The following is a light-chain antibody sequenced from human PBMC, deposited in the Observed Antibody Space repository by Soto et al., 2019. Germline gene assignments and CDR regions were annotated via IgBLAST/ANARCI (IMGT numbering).Light chain of an antibody. CDR3: QQYGSSPT. V-gene: IGKV3-20*01. CDR1: QVVYSTY. CDR2: GAS. J-gene: IGKJ1*01. Sequence: EIVLTQSPGSLSLSPGERATLSCRASQVVYSTYLAWYQQKPGQAPRLFLYGASSRAAGIPDRFSGSGSGTDFTLTISRLEPEDVAVYYCQQYGSSPTFGQGTKVEIK.